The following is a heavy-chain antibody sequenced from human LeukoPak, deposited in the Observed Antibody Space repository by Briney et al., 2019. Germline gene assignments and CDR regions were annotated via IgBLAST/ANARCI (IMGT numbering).Heavy chain of an antibody. CDR3: ARDRGSYYYDSSGYYYFDY. Sequence: SVKVSCKASGGTFSSYAISWVRQAPGQGLEWTGRIIPIFGTANYAQKFQGRVTITTDESTSTAYMELSSLRPEDTAVYYCARDRGSYYYDSSGYYYFDYWGQGTLVTVSS. D-gene: IGHD3-22*01. V-gene: IGHV1-69*05. CDR1: GGTFSSYA. CDR2: IIPIFGTA. J-gene: IGHJ4*02.